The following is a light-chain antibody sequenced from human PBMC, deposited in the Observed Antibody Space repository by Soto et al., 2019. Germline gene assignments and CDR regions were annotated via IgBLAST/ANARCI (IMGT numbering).Light chain of an antibody. CDR3: CSYAGSSPPYV. J-gene: IGLJ1*01. Sequence: QSALTQPASVSGSPGQSITISCTATSSHIGSSNLVSWYQHHSGKAPKLIIYEGNKRPSGVSNRFSGSKSGKTASLTISALLDEDEETYYCCSYAGSSPPYVFGTGTKLTVL. CDR1: SSHIGSSNL. V-gene: IGLV2-23*01. CDR2: EGN.